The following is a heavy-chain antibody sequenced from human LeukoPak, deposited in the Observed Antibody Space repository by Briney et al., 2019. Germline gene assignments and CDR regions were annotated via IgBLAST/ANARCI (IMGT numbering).Heavy chain of an antibody. CDR2: IFYTGNT. D-gene: IGHD2-8*02. J-gene: IGHJ4*02. Sequence: SETLSLTCTVSGGSTTTSYYWGWIRQPPGKGLEWVGSIFYTGNTYYNPSLKNRVTISVDTSKNQFSLKLSSVTAADTAVYYCARRGHYWYFFDYWGQGALVTVSS. CDR1: GGSTTTSYY. V-gene: IGHV4-39*01. CDR3: ARRGHYWYFFDY.